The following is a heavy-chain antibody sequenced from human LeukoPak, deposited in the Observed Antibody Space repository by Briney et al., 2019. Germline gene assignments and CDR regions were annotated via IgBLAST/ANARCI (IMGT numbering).Heavy chain of an antibody. CDR3: AKEGYSGSYYVY. J-gene: IGHJ4*02. CDR1: GFTFDDYA. D-gene: IGHD1-26*01. Sequence: PGRSLRLSCAASGFTFDDYAMHWVRQAPGKGLEWVSGISWNSGSIGYADSVKGRFTISRDNAKNSLYLQMNSLRAEDTALYYCAKEGYSGSYYVYWGQGTLVTASS. CDR2: ISWNSGSI. V-gene: IGHV3-9*01.